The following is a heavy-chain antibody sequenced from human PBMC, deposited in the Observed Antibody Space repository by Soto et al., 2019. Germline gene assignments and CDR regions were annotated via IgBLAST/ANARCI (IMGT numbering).Heavy chain of an antibody. Sequence: GGSLRLSCAASGFTFSSYWMSWVRQAPGKGLEWVANIKQDGSEKYYVDSVKGRFTISRDNAKNSLYLQMNSLRAEDTAVYYCARTGRWLRPDYFDYWGQGTLVTVSS. V-gene: IGHV3-7*05. CDR3: ARTGRWLRPDYFDY. J-gene: IGHJ4*02. D-gene: IGHD5-12*01. CDR2: IKQDGSEK. CDR1: GFTFSSYW.